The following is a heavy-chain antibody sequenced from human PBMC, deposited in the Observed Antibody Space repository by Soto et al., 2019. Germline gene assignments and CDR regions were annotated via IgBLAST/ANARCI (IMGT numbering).Heavy chain of an antibody. V-gene: IGHV3-72*01. Sequence: EVQLVESGGGLVQPGGSLRLSCAASGFTFSDHYMDWVRQAPGKGLEWVGRSKNKADSYTTEYAASVKGRFTISRDGSKNSLFLQMNSLKTEDTSVYYCTVWASRNDFGAAWGQGILVTVSS. D-gene: IGHD3-16*01. CDR2: SKNKADSYTT. CDR3: TVWASRNDFGAA. J-gene: IGHJ4*02. CDR1: GFTFSDHY.